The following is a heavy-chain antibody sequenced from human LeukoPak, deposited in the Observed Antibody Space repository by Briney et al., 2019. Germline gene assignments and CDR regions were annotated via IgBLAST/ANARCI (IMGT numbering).Heavy chain of an antibody. J-gene: IGHJ4*02. CDR1: GYTLTELS. Sequence: ASVKVSCKVSGYTLTELSMHWVRQAPGKGLEWMGGIIPIFGTANYAQKFQGRVTITADESTSTAYMELSSLRSEDTAVYYCARDPSDYWGQGTLVTVSS. V-gene: IGHV1-69*13. CDR3: ARDPSDY. CDR2: IIPIFGTA.